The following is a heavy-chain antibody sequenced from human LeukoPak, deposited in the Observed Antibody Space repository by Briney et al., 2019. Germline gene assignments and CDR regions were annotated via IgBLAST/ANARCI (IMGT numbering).Heavy chain of an antibody. CDR3: AKVPINRIVVVVAATLYYFDY. V-gene: IGHV3-23*01. CDR1: GFTFSIQA. J-gene: IGHJ4*02. CDR2: FSGSDGST. D-gene: IGHD2-15*01. Sequence: GGSLRLSCTPSGFTFSIQAMSWVRQAPGEGLEWVSAFSGSDGSTFYADSVKGRFTISRDNSKNTLYLQMNSLRAEDTAVYYCAKVPINRIVVVVAATLYYFDYWGQGTLVTVSS.